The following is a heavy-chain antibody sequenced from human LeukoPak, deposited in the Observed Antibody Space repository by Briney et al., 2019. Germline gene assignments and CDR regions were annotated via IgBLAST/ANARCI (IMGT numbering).Heavy chain of an antibody. CDR2: IYYSGST. J-gene: IGHJ4*02. V-gene: IGHV4-59*08. CDR3: ARRDRYGGPPDY. Sequence: SETLSLTCTVSGGSISSYYWSWIRQPPGKGLEWIGYIYYSGSTNYNPSLKSRVTISVDTSKIQFSLKLSSVTAADTAVYYCARRDRYGGPPDYWGQGTLVTVSS. CDR1: GGSISSYY. D-gene: IGHD4-23*01.